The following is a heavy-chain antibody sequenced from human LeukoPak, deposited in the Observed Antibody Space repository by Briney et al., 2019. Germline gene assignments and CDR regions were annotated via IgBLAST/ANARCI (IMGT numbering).Heavy chain of an antibody. V-gene: IGHV3-30*18. D-gene: IGHD3-22*01. J-gene: IGHJ4*02. CDR2: ISYDGSNK. CDR1: GFTFSSYG. Sequence: PGGSLRLSCVVSGFTFSSYGMHWVRQAPGKGLEWVAVISYDGSNKYYADSVKGRFTISRDNSKNTLYLQMNSLRAEDTAVYYCAKRGYYYDSSGYYSRTYFDYWGQGTLAIASS. CDR3: AKRGYYYDSSGYYSRTYFDY.